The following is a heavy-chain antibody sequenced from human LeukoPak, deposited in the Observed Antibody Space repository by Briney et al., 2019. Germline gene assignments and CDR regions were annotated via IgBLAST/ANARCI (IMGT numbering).Heavy chain of an antibody. Sequence: SETLSLTCAVYGGSFSDYYWTWIRQTPGKGLEWIGDMSPSGSPNYNPSPKSRVTISVDTSKNQFSLKLRSVTAADTAVYYCARGRQDVNMIVVVMAGVSYYLDVWGKGTTVTVS. D-gene: IGHD3-22*01. CDR2: MSPSGSP. V-gene: IGHV4-34*01. CDR1: GGSFSDYY. J-gene: IGHJ6*03. CDR3: ARGRQDVNMIVVVMAGVSYYLDV.